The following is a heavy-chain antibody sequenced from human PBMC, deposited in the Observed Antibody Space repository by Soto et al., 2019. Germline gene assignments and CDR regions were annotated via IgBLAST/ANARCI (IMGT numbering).Heavy chain of an antibody. Sequence: ASVKVSCKASGYTFTGYYMHWVRQAPGQGLEWVGWINPNSGGTNYAQKFQGWVIMTRDTSISTGYMELIRLRSDDTAVYYCARTVTTYYYGMDVWGQGTTVTVSS. J-gene: IGHJ6*02. D-gene: IGHD4-4*01. CDR1: GYTFTGYY. CDR3: ARTVTTYYYGMDV. CDR2: INPNSGGT. V-gene: IGHV1-2*04.